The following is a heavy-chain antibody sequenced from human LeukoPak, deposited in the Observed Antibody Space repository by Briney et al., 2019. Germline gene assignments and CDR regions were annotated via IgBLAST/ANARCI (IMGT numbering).Heavy chain of an antibody. V-gene: IGHV4-31*03. D-gene: IGHD3-9*01. CDR1: GGSISSGGYY. Sequence: SQTLSLTCTVSGGSISSGGYYWSWIRQHPGKGLEWIGYIYYSGSTYYNPSLKSRVTISVDTSKNQFSLKLSSVTAADTAVYYCARVYYDILTGYLPIYYFDYWGQGTLVTVSS. J-gene: IGHJ4*02. CDR2: IYYSGST. CDR3: ARVYYDILTGYLPIYYFDY.